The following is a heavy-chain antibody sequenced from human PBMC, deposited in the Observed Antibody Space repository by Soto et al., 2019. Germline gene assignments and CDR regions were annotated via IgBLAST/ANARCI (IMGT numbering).Heavy chain of an antibody. D-gene: IGHD1-1*01. V-gene: IGHV1-8*01. CDR1: GYTFTSYD. CDR2: MNPNSGNT. J-gene: IGHJ6*02. CDR3: ARERTGTASRDV. Sequence: QVQLVQSGAEVKKPGASVKVSCKASGYTFTSYDINWVRQATGQGLEWMGWMNPNSGNTGYAQKFRGRVTMTRNTSISTAYMELSSLGSEDTAVYYCARERTGTASRDVWGQGTTVTVSS.